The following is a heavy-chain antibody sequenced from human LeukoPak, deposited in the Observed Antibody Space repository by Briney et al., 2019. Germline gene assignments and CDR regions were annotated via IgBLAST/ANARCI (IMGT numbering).Heavy chain of an antibody. CDR2: IYYSGST. J-gene: IGHJ4*02. CDR3: ARGFHFDY. V-gene: IGHV4-59*01. CDR1: GGSISSYY. Sequence: PSETLSLTCTVSGGSISSYYWSWTRQPPGKGLEWIGYIYYSGSTNHNPSLKSRVTISVDTSKNQFSLKLSSVTAADTAVYYCARGFHFDYWGQGTLVTVSS.